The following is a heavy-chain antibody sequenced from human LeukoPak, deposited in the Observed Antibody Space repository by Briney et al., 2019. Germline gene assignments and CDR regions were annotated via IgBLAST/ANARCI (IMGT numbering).Heavy chain of an antibody. J-gene: IGHJ6*02. CDR1: GFTFSSYA. Sequence: PGGSLRLSCAASGFTFSSYAMHWVRQAPGKGLEWVSVISYDGSNKYYADSVKGRFTISRDNSKNTLYLQMNSLRAEDTAVYYCAKEGGDLSWSYFYGMDVWGQGTTVTVSS. CDR3: AKEGGDLSWSYFYGMDV. D-gene: IGHD2-21*02. CDR2: ISYDGSNK. V-gene: IGHV3-30-3*01.